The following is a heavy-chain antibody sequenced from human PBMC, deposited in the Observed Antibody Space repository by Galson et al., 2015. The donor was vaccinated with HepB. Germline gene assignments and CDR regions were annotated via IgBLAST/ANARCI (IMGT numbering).Heavy chain of an antibody. V-gene: IGHV3-23*01. J-gene: IGHJ5*02. CDR3: PSGVVIIGAYNWFDP. D-gene: IGHD3-3*01. CDR2: ISGSGGST. CDR1: GFTFSSYA. Sequence: SLRLSCAASGFTFSSYAMSWVRQAPGKGLEWVSAISGSGGSTYYADSVKGRFTISRDNSKNTLYLQMNSLRAEDTAVYYCPSGVVIIGAYNWFDPWGQGTLVTVSS.